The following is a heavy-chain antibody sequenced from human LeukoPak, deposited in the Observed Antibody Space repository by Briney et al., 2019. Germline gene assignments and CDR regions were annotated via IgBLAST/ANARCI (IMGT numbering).Heavy chain of an antibody. CDR3: AKSRGESRGASNY. D-gene: IGHD1-26*01. J-gene: IGHJ4*02. CDR2: IKQDGTER. V-gene: IGHV3-7*03. Sequence: GGSLRLSCAASGFTFTSYWMSWVRQAPGKGLEWVANIKQDGTERYYVDSVKGRFTISRDNAKNSLYLQMNSLRADDTAVYYCAKSRGESRGASNYWGQGTLVTVSS. CDR1: GFTFTSYW.